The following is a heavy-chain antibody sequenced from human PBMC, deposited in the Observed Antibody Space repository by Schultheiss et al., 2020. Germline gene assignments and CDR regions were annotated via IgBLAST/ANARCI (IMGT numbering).Heavy chain of an antibody. V-gene: IGHV3-48*02. D-gene: IGHD2-15*01. Sequence: GGSLRLSCAASGFTFSSYWMHWVRQAPGKGLVWVSSISSSSSTIYYADSVKGRFTISRDNAKNSLYLQMNSLRDEDTAVYYCARDPGLSGGSWRFDYWGQGTLVTVSS. CDR3: ARDPGLSGGSWRFDY. J-gene: IGHJ4*02. CDR2: ISSSSSTI. CDR1: GFTFSSYW.